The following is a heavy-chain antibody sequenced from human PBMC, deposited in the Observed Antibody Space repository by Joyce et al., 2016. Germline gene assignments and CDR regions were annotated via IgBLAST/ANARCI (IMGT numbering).Heavy chain of an antibody. V-gene: IGHV3-30*18. J-gene: IGHJ4*02. Sequence: QVQLVESGGGVVQPGRSLRLSCAASGLTLSNYGVHWVRQAPGKVLGWVAVISYDGIYKYYADSVKGRFTISRDNSKNTVFLEMNSLRTEDTAVYYCAKILTATYSSGWFLDYWGQGTLVTVSS. D-gene: IGHD6-25*01. CDR3: AKILTATYSSGWFLDY. CDR2: ISYDGIYK. CDR1: GLTLSNYG.